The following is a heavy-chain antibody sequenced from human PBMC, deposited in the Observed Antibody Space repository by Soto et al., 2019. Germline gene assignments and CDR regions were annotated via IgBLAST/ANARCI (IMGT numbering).Heavy chain of an antibody. V-gene: IGHV3-74*01. D-gene: IGHD2-15*01. CDR1: GFTFSNYW. J-gene: IGHJ6*03. Sequence: EVQLVESGGGLVQPGGSLRLSCAASGFTFSNYWMYWVRQAPGKGLVWVSRINSDGSTSSYADSVKGRFTISRDNAKSTLYLQMNSLRAEDTAVYYCARGDCGGGSCYSLAGSYYYYMDVWGKGTTVTVFS. CDR2: INSDGSTS. CDR3: ARGDCGGGSCYSLAGSYYYYMDV.